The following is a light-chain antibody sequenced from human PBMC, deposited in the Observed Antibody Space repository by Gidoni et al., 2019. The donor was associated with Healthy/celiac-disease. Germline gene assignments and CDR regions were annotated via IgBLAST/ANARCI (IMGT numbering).Light chain of an antibody. CDR3: QQRSNWPPVT. CDR2: DAS. J-gene: IGKJ5*01. V-gene: IGKV3-11*01. CDR1: QSVRSY. Sequence: EIVLTQSPATLALSPGERATLSCRASQSVRSYLAWDQQKPGQAPRLLIYDASNRATGSPARFSGSGSGTDFTLTISSLEPEDFAVYYCQQRSNWPPVTFGQGTRLEIK.